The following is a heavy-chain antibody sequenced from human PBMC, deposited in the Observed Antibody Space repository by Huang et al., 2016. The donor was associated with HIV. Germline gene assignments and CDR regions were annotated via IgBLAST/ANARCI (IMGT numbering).Heavy chain of an antibody. CDR3: ATWPPGSQMRAFDI. Sequence: QVQLQESGPGLVKPSQTLSLTCTVSGASISSVSYYWTWIRQPAGKGLEWILHIYTSGSTNYTPSLKSRVTISIDTSKNHFSLRLNSVTAADTAVYYCATWPPGSQMRAFDIWGPGTMITVSS. V-gene: IGHV4-61*09. CDR2: IYTSGST. D-gene: IGHD2-15*01. CDR1: GASISSVSYY. J-gene: IGHJ3*02.